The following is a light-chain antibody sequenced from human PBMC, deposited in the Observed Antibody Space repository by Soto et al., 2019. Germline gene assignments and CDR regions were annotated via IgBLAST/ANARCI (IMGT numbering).Light chain of an antibody. J-gene: IGKJ1*01. CDR1: QSVSSSY. CDR3: QYYDT. Sequence: EIELTQSPGTLSLSPGERATLSCRASQSVSSSYLTWYQQKPGQAPRLLIYAVFSRATGIPDRFSGSGSCADFTQNISRLEPEDFAVYYCQYYDTFGQGTKVEIK. CDR2: AVF. V-gene: IGKV3-20*01.